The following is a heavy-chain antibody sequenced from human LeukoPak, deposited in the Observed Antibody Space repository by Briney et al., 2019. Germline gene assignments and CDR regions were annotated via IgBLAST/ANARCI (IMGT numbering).Heavy chain of an antibody. CDR1: GGSISSHY. CDR3: AREISGDIVVVPAARGRPRWFDP. D-gene: IGHD2-2*01. CDR2: IYYSGST. Sequence: PSETLSLTCTVSGGSISSHYWSWIRQPPGKGLEWIGYIYYSGSTNYNPSLKSRVTISVDTSKNQFSLKLSSVTAADTAVYYCAREISGDIVVVPAARGRPRWFDPWGQGTLVTVSS. J-gene: IGHJ5*02. V-gene: IGHV4-59*11.